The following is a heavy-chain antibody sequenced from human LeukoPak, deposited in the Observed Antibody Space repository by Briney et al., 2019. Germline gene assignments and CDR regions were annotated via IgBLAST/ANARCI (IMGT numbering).Heavy chain of an antibody. CDR2: ISAYSGYT. J-gene: IGHJ3*02. V-gene: IGHV1-18*04. Sequence: ASVKVSCKASGYTFTGYYMHWVRQAPGQGLEWMGWISAYSGYTNYAQKLQGRVTMTTDTSTSTAYMELRSLRSDDTAVYYCARDMSGSGWSDDAFDIWGQGTMVTVSS. D-gene: IGHD6-19*01. CDR3: ARDMSGSGWSDDAFDI. CDR1: GYTFTGYY.